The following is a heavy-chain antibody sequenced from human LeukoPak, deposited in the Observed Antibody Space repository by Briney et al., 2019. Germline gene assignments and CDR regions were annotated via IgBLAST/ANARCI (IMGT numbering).Heavy chain of an antibody. CDR1: GFTVISNY. D-gene: IGHD6-19*01. J-gene: IGHJ4*02. V-gene: IGHV3-66*01. Sequence: GGSLRLSCAASGFTVISNYMSWVRQAPGKGLEWVSIIYSDGNTHYADSVKGRFTISRDNSKNTLFLQMNSLRAEDAAVYYCARGASTSGWNYFDSWGQGTLVTVSS. CDR2: IYSDGNT. CDR3: ARGASTSGWNYFDS.